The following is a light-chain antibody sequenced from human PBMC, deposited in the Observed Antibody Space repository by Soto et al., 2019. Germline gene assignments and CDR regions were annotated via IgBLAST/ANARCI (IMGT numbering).Light chain of an antibody. CDR1: DNIGSN. V-gene: IGKV1-39*01. J-gene: IGKJ4*01. CDR3: QQSYKILT. CDR2: AAS. Sequence: DIQLTQSPASLSASVGDRVTITCRASDNIGSNLNWYQHQTGTAPKLLIYAASSLQGGVPSRFSGSGYGTQFTPTISGLQTEDFATYYCQQSYKILTFGGGTKVDIK.